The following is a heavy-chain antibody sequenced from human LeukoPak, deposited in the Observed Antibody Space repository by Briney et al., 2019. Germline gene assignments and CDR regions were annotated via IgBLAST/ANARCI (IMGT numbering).Heavy chain of an antibody. CDR1: GFTFSGSA. J-gene: IGHJ4*02. Sequence: GGSLRLSCAASGFTFSGSAMHWVRQASGEGLEWVGRIRSKANSYATAYAASVKGRFTISRDDSKNTACLQMNSLKTEDTAVYYCTRWIAARPFDYWGQGTLVTVSS. CDR2: IRSKANSYAT. D-gene: IGHD6-6*01. V-gene: IGHV3-73*01. CDR3: TRWIAARPFDY.